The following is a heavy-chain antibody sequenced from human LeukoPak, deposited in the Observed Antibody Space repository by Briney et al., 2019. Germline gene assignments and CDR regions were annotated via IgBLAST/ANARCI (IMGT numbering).Heavy chain of an antibody. CDR2: IIPIFGTA. CDR1: GGTFSSYA. V-gene: IGHV1-69*13. Sequence: PLASVKVSCKASGGTFSSYAISWVRQAPGQGLEWMGGIIPIFGTANYAQKFQGRVTITADESTSTAYMELSSLRSEDTAVYYCARGERWPLYYMDVWGKGTTVTVSS. CDR3: ARGERWPLYYMDV. D-gene: IGHD5-24*01. J-gene: IGHJ6*03.